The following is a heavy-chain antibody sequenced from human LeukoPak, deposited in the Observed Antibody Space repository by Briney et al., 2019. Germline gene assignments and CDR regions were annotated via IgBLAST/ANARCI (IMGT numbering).Heavy chain of an antibody. CDR3: ARRARATGGGDYFDY. CDR2: VYYTGNT. Sequence: PSETLSLTCTVSGVSITSYYWTWIRQPPGKGLEWIGYVYYTGNTNYNTSLKSRVTISLDTSRSRFSLQLSSVTAADTAIYYCARRARATGGGDYFDYWGQGTLVTVSS. D-gene: IGHD2-15*01. V-gene: IGHV4-59*08. CDR1: GVSITSYY. J-gene: IGHJ4*02.